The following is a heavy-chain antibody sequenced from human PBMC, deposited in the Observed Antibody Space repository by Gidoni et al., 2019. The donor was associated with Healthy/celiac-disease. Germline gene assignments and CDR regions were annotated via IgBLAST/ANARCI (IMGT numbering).Heavy chain of an antibody. D-gene: IGHD3-22*01. Sequence: EVQLVESGGGLVQPGGSLRLCCSASGFTFSSYAMHWVRQAPGKGLEYVSAISSNGGITYYADSVKGRFTISRDNSKNTLYLQMSSLRAEDTAVYYCVKGGYYYDSSGYYYEYYFDYWGQGTLVTVSS. J-gene: IGHJ4*02. CDR3: VKGGYYYDSSGYYYEYYFDY. CDR2: ISSNGGIT. CDR1: GFTFSSYA. V-gene: IGHV3-64D*06.